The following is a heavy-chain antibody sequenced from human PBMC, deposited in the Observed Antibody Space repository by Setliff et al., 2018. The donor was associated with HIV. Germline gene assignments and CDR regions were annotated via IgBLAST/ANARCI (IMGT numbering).Heavy chain of an antibody. CDR1: GGSMSSYY. Sequence: NPSETLSLTCTVSGGSMSSYYWSWIRQPPGKGLEWIGSIYYTGSTDYNPSLMSRVTISVDTSKTHFSLELSSVTAADTAVYYCARDASYSGSYWGQGTLVTVSS. V-gene: IGHV4-59*01. D-gene: IGHD1-26*01. CDR3: ARDASYSGSY. CDR2: IYYTGST. J-gene: IGHJ4*02.